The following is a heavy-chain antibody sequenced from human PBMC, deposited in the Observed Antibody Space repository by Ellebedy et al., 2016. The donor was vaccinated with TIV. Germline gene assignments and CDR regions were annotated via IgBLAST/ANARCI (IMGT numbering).Heavy chain of an antibody. CDR3: ARDGYFHDGFDF. V-gene: IGHV3-23*01. CDR2: ISGSGEYT. CDR1: GFTFSNYA. D-gene: IGHD2-15*01. J-gene: IGHJ4*02. Sequence: GGSLRLSCAASGFTFSNYAMSWVRRSPGKGLDWVSLISGSGEYTYYADSVKGRLTISRDNSKNTLYLQMNSLRVEDTAVYYCARDGYFHDGFDFWGQGTPVTVSS.